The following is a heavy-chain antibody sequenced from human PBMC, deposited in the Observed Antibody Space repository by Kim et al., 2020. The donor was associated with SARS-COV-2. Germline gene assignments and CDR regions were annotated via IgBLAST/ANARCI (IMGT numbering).Heavy chain of an antibody. D-gene: IGHD2-15*01. CDR3: ARHITTSGLRY. CDR1: GDRVSSSSAT. J-gene: IGHJ4*02. V-gene: IGHV6-1*01. Sequence: SQTLSLTCAISGDRVSSSSATWNWFRQSPSRGLEWLGRTYYRSTWHKEYAVSVKGRITINPDTSMNHFSLQLNFTTPEDTAVYYCARHITTSGLRYWGQGTLVTVSS. CDR2: TYYRSTWHK.